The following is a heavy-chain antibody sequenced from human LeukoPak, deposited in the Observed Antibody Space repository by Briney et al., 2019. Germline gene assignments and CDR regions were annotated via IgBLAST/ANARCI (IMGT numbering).Heavy chain of an antibody. D-gene: IGHD3-10*01. Sequence: PGGSLRLSCAASGFTFSSYEMNWVRQAPGKGLEWVSYISSSGSTIYYADSVKGRFTISRDNAKNSLYLQMNSLRAEDTAVYYCARDRDYYGLGSYYNRYFDYWGQGTLVTVSS. CDR3: ARDRDYYGLGSYYNRYFDY. J-gene: IGHJ4*02. CDR2: ISSSGSTI. CDR1: GFTFSSYE. V-gene: IGHV3-48*03.